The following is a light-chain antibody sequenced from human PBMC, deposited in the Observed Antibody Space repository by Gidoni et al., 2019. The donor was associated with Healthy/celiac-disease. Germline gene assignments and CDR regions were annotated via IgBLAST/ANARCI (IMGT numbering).Light chain of an antibody. CDR1: QSISSSY. CDR3: QQYGSSPPIT. V-gene: IGKV3-20*01. Sequence: IVLTQSPGTLSLSPGERATLSCRASQSISSSYLAWYQQKPGQAPRLPISGASSRATGIPDRFSGSGSGTDFTLTISRLDPEDFAVYYCQQYGSSPPITFGGGTKVEIK. CDR2: GAS. J-gene: IGKJ4*01.